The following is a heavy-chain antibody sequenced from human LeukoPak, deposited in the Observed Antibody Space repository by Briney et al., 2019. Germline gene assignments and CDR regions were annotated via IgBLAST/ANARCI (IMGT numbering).Heavy chain of an antibody. CDR1: GDSISSDHW. CDR2: IFHSGST. D-gene: IGHD2-15*01. Sequence: SGTLSLTCGVSGDSISSDHWWSWVRQPPGKGLEWIGNIFHSGSTNYSPSLKNRVTISMDKSKNQFSLTLNSVTAADTAVYYCARDYCSDGSCYPIYDYWGQGTLVTVSS. J-gene: IGHJ4*02. V-gene: IGHV4-4*02. CDR3: ARDYCSDGSCYPIYDY.